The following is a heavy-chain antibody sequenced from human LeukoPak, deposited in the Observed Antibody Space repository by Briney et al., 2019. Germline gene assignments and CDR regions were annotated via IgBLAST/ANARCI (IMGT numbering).Heavy chain of an antibody. CDR2: IKQDGSEK. D-gene: IGHD6-13*01. J-gene: IGHJ6*02. CDR3: AKDMQQQAPLGYYGMDV. CDR1: GFTLSSNW. V-gene: IGHV3-7*03. Sequence: GGSLRLSCAASGFTLSSNWMSWVRQAPGKGLEWVANIKQDGSEKYYVDSVKGRFTISRDNAKNSLYLQMNSLRAEDTALYYCAKDMQQQAPLGYYGMDVWGQGTTVTVSS.